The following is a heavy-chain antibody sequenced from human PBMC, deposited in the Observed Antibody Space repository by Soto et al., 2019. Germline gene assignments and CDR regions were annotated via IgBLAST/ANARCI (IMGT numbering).Heavy chain of an antibody. CDR2: MNPNSGNT. J-gene: IGHJ6*03. Sequence: ASVKVSWKASGYTFTSYDINWVRQATGQGLEWMGWMNPNSGNTGYAQKFQGRVTMTRNTSISTAYMELSSLRSEDTAVYYCARGRRSRITIFGVVIIYYYMDVWGKGTTVTVSS. CDR3: ARGRRSRITIFGVVIIYYYMDV. D-gene: IGHD3-3*01. CDR1: GYTFTSYD. V-gene: IGHV1-8*01.